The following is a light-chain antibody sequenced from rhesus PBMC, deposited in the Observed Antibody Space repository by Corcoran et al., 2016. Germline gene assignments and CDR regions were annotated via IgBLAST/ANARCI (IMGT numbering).Light chain of an antibody. Sequence: IQMTQSPSSLSASVGDTVTITCRASQSISSGLAWYQQKPGKAPKLLIYKASSLQSGVPSRFSGIGSGTDFTLTIGSLQPEDFSTYYCLQYSSSPFTFGPGTKLGIK. CDR3: LQYSSSPFT. V-gene: IGKV1-22*01. CDR1: QSISSG. CDR2: KAS. J-gene: IGKJ3*01.